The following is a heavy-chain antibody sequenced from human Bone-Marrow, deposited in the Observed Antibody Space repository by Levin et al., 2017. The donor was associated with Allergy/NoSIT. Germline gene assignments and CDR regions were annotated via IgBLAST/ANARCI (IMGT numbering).Heavy chain of an antibody. Sequence: PGGSLRLSCAASGFTFSSYSMNWVRQAPGKGLEWVSSISSSSSYIYYADSVKGRFTISRDNAKNSLYLQMNSLRAEDTAVYYCARDPEYDPETVTTEFRDYWGQGTLVTVSS. CDR2: ISSSSSYI. D-gene: IGHD4-11*01. J-gene: IGHJ4*02. V-gene: IGHV3-21*01. CDR3: ARDPEYDPETVTTEFRDY. CDR1: GFTFSSYS.